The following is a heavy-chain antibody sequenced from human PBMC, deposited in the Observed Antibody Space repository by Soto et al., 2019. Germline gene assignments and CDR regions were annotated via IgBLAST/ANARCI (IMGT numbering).Heavy chain of an antibody. Sequence: GASVKVSCKASGYTFTSYGISWVRQAPGKWLEWMGWISAYNGNTNYAQKLQGRVTMTTDTSTSTAYMELRSLRSDDTAVYYCAREGYYYGSGGGNYYYYGMDVWG. J-gene: IGHJ6*02. CDR3: AREGYYYGSGGGNYYYYGMDV. D-gene: IGHD3-10*01. V-gene: IGHV1-18*04. CDR2: ISAYNGNT. CDR1: GYTFTSYG.